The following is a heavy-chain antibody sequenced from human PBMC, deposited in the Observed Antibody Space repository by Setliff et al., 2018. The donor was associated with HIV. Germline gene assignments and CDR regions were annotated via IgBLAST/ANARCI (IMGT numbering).Heavy chain of an antibody. CDR2: ISANNGNT. D-gene: IGHD3-3*01. J-gene: IGHJ5*02. CDR3: AREGRRFGHTLGWFDP. CDR1: GYTFTSFG. Sequence: GASVKVSCKASGYTFTSFGINWVRQAPGQGLEWMGWISANNGNTNYAQKVQGRVTMTTDTSTTTAYMELSRLRSDDTAVYYCAREGRRFGHTLGWFDPWGQGTLVTVSS. V-gene: IGHV1-18*01.